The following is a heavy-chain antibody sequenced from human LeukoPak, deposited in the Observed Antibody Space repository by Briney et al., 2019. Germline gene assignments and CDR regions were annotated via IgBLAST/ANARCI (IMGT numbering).Heavy chain of an antibody. D-gene: IGHD2-2*01. V-gene: IGHV1-69*13. CDR2: IIPIFGTA. J-gene: IGHJ5*02. CDR1: GGAFSSYA. Sequence: SVKVSCKASGGAFSSYAISWVRQAPGQGLEWMGGIIPIFGTANYAQKFQGRVTITADESTSTAYMELSSLRSEDTAVYYCARVSIVVVPAAQYNWFDPWGQGTLVTVSS. CDR3: ARVSIVVVPAAQYNWFDP.